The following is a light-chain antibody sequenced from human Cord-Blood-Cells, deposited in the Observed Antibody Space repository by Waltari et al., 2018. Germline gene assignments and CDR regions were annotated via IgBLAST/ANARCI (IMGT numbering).Light chain of an antibody. CDR2: EVS. CDR3: SSYTSSSTWV. CDR1: SSDAGGYNY. J-gene: IGLJ3*02. V-gene: IGLV2-14*01. Sequence: QSALTQPASVSGSPGQSITISCTGTSSDAGGYNYVSWYQQHPGKAPKRMIYEVSNRPSGVSTRFSGSKAGNTASLTISGLQAEDEADYCCSSYTSSSTWVFGGGTKLTVL.